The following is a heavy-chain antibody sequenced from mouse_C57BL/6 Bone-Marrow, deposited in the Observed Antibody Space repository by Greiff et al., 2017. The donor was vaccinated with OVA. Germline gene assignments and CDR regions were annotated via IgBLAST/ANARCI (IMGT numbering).Heavy chain of an antibody. CDR2: IDPSDSYT. CDR3: ARPWVLGNYENFDY. V-gene: IGHV1-69*01. CDR1: GYTFTSYW. J-gene: IGHJ2*01. Sequence: QVQLQQPGAELVMPGASVKLSCKASGYTFTSYWMHWVKQRPGQGLEWIGEIDPSDSYTNYNQKFKGKSTLTVDKSSSTAYMQLSSLTSEDSAVYYCARPWVLGNYENFDYWGQGTTLTVSS. D-gene: IGHD2-1*01.